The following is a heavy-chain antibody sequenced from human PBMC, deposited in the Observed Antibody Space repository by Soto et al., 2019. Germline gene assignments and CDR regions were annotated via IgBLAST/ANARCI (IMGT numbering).Heavy chain of an antibody. D-gene: IGHD6-13*01. J-gene: IGHJ6*03. Sequence: SQTLSLTCAISGDSVSSNSAAWNWIRQSPSRGLEWLGRTYYRSKWYNDYAVSVKSRITINPDTSKNQFSLQLNSVTPEDTAVYYCARASIEAAGMVLTRAYYYYYMDVWGKWTTGTVSS. CDR1: GDSVSSNSAA. V-gene: IGHV6-1*01. CDR3: ARASIEAAGMVLTRAYYYYYMDV. CDR2: TYYRSKWYN.